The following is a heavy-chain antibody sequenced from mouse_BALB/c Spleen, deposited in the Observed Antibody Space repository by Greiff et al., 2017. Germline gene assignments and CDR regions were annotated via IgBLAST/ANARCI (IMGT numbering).Heavy chain of an antibody. CDR3: ARNSAGTRYFDV. Sequence: EVQGVESGGGLVKPGGSLKLSCAASGFTFSSYAMSWVRQSPEKRLEWVAEISSGGSYTYYPDTVTGRFTISRDNAKNTLYLEMSSLRSEDTAMYYCARNSAGTRYFDVWGAGTTVTVSS. V-gene: IGHV5-9-4*01. J-gene: IGHJ1*01. CDR1: GFTFSSYA. D-gene: IGHD4-1*01. CDR2: ISSGGSYT.